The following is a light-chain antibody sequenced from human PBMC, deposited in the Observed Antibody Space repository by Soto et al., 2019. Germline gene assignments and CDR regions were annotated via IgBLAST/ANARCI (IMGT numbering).Light chain of an antibody. Sequence: QAVVTQPPSASGTPGQRVTISCSGSSSNIGTNTVNWYQHLPGSAPKFLIYSNNQRPSGVPDRFSGSKSGTSASLAISGLQPDDEADYYCEAWDGSLNAVLFGGGTKLTVL. J-gene: IGLJ2*01. CDR1: SSNIGTNT. V-gene: IGLV1-44*01. CDR3: EAWDGSLNAVL. CDR2: SNN.